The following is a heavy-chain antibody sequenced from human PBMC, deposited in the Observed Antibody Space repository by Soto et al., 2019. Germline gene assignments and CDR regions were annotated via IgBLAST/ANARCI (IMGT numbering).Heavy chain of an antibody. CDR3: AHMSELCVYDVFAI. Sequence: QITLKESGPTLVKPTQTLTLTCTCSGFSLSTSGVGVGWIRQPPGKALEWLALIYWDDDKRYSPSLKSRLTITKDTSKNQVVLTMTNMDPVDTATYYCAHMSELCVYDVFAIWGQGTMVTVSS. D-gene: IGHD3-16*01. CDR2: IYWDDDK. J-gene: IGHJ3*02. V-gene: IGHV2-5*02. CDR1: GFSLSTSGVG.